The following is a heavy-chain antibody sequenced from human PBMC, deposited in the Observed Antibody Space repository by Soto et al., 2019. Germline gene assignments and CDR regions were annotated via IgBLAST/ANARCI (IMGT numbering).Heavy chain of an antibody. CDR2: IYWDYDK. CDR3: AHRPRNEAAGTFDY. J-gene: IGHJ4*02. D-gene: IGHD6-13*01. V-gene: IGHV2-5*02. Sequence: SGPTLVNPTQTLTLTCTFSGFSLSTSGVGVGWIRQPPGKALEWLALIYWDYDKRYSPSLKSRLTITKDTSKNQVVLTMTNMDPVDTATYYCAHRPRNEAAGTFDYWGQGTLVTVSS. CDR1: GFSLSTSGVG.